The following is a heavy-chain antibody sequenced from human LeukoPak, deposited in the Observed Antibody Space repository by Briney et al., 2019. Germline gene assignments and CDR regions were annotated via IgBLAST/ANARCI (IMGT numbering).Heavy chain of an antibody. D-gene: IGHD5-24*01. CDR3: ARHGAVYYYYYYMDV. J-gene: IGHJ6*03. V-gene: IGHV4-34*01. Sequence: SETLSLTCAVYGGSFSGYYWSWIRQPPGKGLEWIGEINHSGSTNYNPSLKSRVTISVDTSKNQFSLKLSSVTAADTAVYYCARHGAVYYYYYYMDVWGKGTTVTVSS. CDR1: GGSFSGYY. CDR2: INHSGST.